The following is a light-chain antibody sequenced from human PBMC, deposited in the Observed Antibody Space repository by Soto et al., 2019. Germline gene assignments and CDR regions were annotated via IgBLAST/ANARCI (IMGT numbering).Light chain of an antibody. Sequence: DIRMTQSPSTLSASVGDRATITCRPNQSILTWLAWYQQKPGKAPKLMXYDASNLQSGGPSRFCGSVSGTEFTLTISSLQADDFATDYCQQYKSYSPITFGQGTRLEIK. V-gene: IGKV1-5*01. CDR3: QQYKSYSPIT. CDR1: QSILTW. CDR2: DAS. J-gene: IGKJ5*01.